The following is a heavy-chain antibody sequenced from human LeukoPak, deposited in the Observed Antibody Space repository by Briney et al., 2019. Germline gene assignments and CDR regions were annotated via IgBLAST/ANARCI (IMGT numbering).Heavy chain of an antibody. CDR1: GGTFSSYA. CDR2: IIPIFGTA. V-gene: IGHV1-69*13. Sequence: ASVKVSCKASGGTFSSYAISWVRQAPGQGLEWMGGIIPIFGTANYAQKFQGRVTITADVSTSTAYMELRSLRSEDTAVYYCASRPSSSGYYYSNWFDPWGQGTLVTVSS. D-gene: IGHD3-22*01. CDR3: ASRPSSSGYYYSNWFDP. J-gene: IGHJ5*02.